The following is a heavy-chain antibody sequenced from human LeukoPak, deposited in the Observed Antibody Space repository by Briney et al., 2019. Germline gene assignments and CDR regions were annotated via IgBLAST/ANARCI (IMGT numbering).Heavy chain of an antibody. Sequence: SETLSLTCTVSGGSISSYYWSWIRQPAGKGLEWIGRIYTSGSTNYNPSLKSRVTMSVDTSKNQFSLKPSSVTAADTAVYYCARGPWWFGSGRGYYYYGMDVWGQGTTVTVSS. CDR2: IYTSGST. D-gene: IGHD3-10*01. CDR3: ARGPWWFGSGRGYYYYGMDV. CDR1: GGSISSYY. J-gene: IGHJ6*02. V-gene: IGHV4-4*07.